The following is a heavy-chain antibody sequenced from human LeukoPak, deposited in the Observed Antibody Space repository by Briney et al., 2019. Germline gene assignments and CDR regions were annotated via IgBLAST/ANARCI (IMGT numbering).Heavy chain of an antibody. CDR1: AFTVSGYY. CDR3: ARDSGIGLDY. CDR2: IYFGGTA. V-gene: IGHV3-66*01. D-gene: IGHD6-25*01. Sequence: GGSLRLSCAASAFTVSGYYMGWVRQAPGKGLEWVSVIYFGGTAYYADSVKGRFTISRDNSKNTVYLQMNTLRAEDTAVYYCARDSGIGLDYWGQGTLVTASS. J-gene: IGHJ4*02.